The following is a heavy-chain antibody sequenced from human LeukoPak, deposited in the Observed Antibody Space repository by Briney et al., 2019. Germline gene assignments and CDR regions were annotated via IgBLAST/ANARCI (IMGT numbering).Heavy chain of an antibody. D-gene: IGHD6-13*01. Sequence: SETLSLTCTVSGGSISSYYWSWIRQPPGKGLEWIGYIYYSGSTNYNPSLKSRVTISVDTSKNQFSLKLSSVTAADTAVYYCARYLGSWSFDYWGQGTLVTVSS. CDR2: IYYSGST. CDR1: GGSISSYY. CDR3: ARYLGSWSFDY. V-gene: IGHV4-59*01. J-gene: IGHJ4*02.